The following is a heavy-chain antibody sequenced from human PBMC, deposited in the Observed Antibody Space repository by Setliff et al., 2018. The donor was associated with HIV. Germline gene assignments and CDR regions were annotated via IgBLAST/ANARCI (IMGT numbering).Heavy chain of an antibody. V-gene: IGHV4-39*07. D-gene: IGHD2-15*01. CDR3: ARGDSGGSSYLGGYYYGMDV. J-gene: IGHJ6*02. CDR1: GGSINSSSYY. Sequence: SETLSLTCTVSGGSINSSSYYWGWIRQPPGKGLEWIGEIYHSGSANYNPSLKSRVTISVDTSKNQFSLKLSSVTAADTAVYYCARGDSGGSSYLGGYYYGMDVWGQGTTVTVSS. CDR2: IYHSGSA.